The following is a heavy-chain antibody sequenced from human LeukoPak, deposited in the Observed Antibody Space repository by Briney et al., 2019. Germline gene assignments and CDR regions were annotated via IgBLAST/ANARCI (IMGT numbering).Heavy chain of an antibody. CDR3: ARAYGSGNHYHFDY. J-gene: IGHJ4*02. CDR1: GYTFTNYY. CDR2: INPSGGST. D-gene: IGHD3-10*01. V-gene: IGHV1-46*01. Sequence: GASVKVSCKTSGYTFTNYYMHWVRQAPGQGLEWMGVINPSGGSTTYAQKFQGRVTMTTDTSTSTVCMDLSSLRSEDTAIYYCARAYGSGNHYHFDYWGQGTLVTVSS.